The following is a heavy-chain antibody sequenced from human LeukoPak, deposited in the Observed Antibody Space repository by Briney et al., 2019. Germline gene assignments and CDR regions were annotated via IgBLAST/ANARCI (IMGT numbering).Heavy chain of an antibody. CDR1: GGTFSSYT. CDR3: ARDIVVVVAASHYYYYGMDV. V-gene: IGHV1-69*04. Sequence: SVKVSCKASGGTFSSYTISWVRQAPGQGLEWMGRIIPILGIANYAQKFQGRVTITADKSTSTAYMELSSLRYEDTAVYYCARDIVVVVAASHYYYYGMDVWGQGTTVTVSS. J-gene: IGHJ6*02. CDR2: IIPILGIA. D-gene: IGHD2-15*01.